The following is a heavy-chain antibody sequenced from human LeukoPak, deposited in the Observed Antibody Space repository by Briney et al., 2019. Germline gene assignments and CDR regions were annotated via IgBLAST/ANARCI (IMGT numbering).Heavy chain of an antibody. Sequence: SETLSLTCIVSGGSISSYYWSWIRQPPGKGLEWIGYIYYSGSTNYNPSLKSRVTISVDTSKNQFSLKLSSVTAADTAVYYCARGLDTYYDFWSANWFDPWGQGTLVTASS. CDR3: ARGLDTYYDFWSANWFDP. D-gene: IGHD3-3*01. CDR1: GGSISSYY. CDR2: IYYSGST. J-gene: IGHJ5*02. V-gene: IGHV4-59*01.